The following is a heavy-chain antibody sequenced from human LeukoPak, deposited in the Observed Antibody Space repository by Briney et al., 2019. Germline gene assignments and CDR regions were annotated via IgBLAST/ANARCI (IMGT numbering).Heavy chain of an antibody. CDR2: MYYSGST. CDR1: GGSISGSPYY. D-gene: IGHD3-16*01. J-gene: IGHJ4*02. V-gene: IGHV4-39*01. CDR3: ARQIYDYVWGY. Sequence: SETPSLTCTVSGGSISGSPYYWGWIRQPPGKGLEWIGSMYYSGSTYYNPSLKSRVTISVDTSKKQFSLKLSSVTAADTAVYYCARQIYDYVWGYWGQGTLVTVSS.